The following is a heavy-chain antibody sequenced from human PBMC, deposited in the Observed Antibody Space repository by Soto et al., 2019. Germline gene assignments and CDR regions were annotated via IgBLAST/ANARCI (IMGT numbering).Heavy chain of an antibody. D-gene: IGHD2-8*01. Sequence: SETHSLTSTVSGGNIRSYYWSWIRQPPGKGLEWIGYIYYSKDTNYNLSLKSRVTMLVDTAKNQFSLKLSSVTAADTAVYYCARLIRRDWFDPWGQGTLVTVSS. J-gene: IGHJ5*02. CDR2: IYYSKDT. V-gene: IGHV4-59*08. CDR1: GGNIRSYY. CDR3: ARLIRRDWFDP.